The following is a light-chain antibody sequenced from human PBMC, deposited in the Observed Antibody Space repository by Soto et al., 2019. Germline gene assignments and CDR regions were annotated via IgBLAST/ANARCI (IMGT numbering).Light chain of an antibody. J-gene: IGKJ5*01. CDR3: QQYENWPRGT. Sequence: EIVMTQSPDTLSVSPGERATLSCRASQSVNTNLAWYQQKPGQAPTLLIYGASTRATGIPARFSGSGSGTEFSLTISSVQSEDFAIYYCQQYENWPRGTFGQGTTWRL. V-gene: IGKV3-15*01. CDR2: GAS. CDR1: QSVNTN.